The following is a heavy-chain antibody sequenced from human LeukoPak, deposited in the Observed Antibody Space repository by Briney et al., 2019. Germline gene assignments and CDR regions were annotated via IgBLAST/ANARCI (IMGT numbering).Heavy chain of an antibody. CDR1: GGSLSSGGYY. J-gene: IGHJ5*02. CDR3: ARVEIGELLPNWFDP. CDR2: IYHSGST. Sequence: SETLSLACTVSGGSLSSGGYYWSWIRQPPGQGLEWIGYIYHSGSTYYNPSLKSRVAISVDRSKNQFSLKLSSVTAADTAVYYCARVEIGELLPNWFDPWGQGTLVTVSS. D-gene: IGHD3-10*01. V-gene: IGHV4-30-2*01.